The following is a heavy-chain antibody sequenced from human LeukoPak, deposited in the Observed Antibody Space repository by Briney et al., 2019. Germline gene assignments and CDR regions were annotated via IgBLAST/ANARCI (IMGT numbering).Heavy chain of an antibody. CDR3: ARDLWAYFDY. CDR1: GFTFSSYG. CDR2: ISSSGSTI. V-gene: IGHV3-48*04. Sequence: GGSLRLSCAASGFTFSSYGMHWVRQAPGKGLEWVSYISSSGSTIYYADSVKGRFTISRDNAKNSLYLQMNSLRAEDTAVYYCARDLWAYFDYWGQGTLVTVSS. D-gene: IGHD7-27*01. J-gene: IGHJ4*02.